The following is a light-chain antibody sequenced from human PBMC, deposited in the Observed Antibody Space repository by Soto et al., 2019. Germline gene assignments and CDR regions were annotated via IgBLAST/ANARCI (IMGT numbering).Light chain of an antibody. V-gene: IGLV2-8*01. CDR3: TSYAGSNIPVL. Sequence: QSARTQPPSASGSPGQSVTISCTGTSSYVGGYNFVSWYQQHPGKAPKLMIYYVTERPSGVPDRFSGSKSGNTDSLTVSGLQGEDEADYYCTSYAGSNIPVLFGGGTKLTVL. CDR2: YVT. CDR1: SSYVGGYNF. J-gene: IGLJ2*01.